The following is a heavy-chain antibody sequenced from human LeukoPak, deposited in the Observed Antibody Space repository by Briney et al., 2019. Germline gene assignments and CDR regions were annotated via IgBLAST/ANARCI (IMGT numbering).Heavy chain of an antibody. J-gene: IGHJ6*03. CDR3: ARGVMELRFLEWLLVNYYYMDV. CDR1: GYTFTSYD. D-gene: IGHD3-3*01. Sequence: ASVKVSRKASGYTFTSYDINWVRQATGQGLEWMGWMNPNSGNTGYAQKFQGRVTMTRNTSISTAYMELSSLRSEDTAVYYCARGVMELRFLEWLLVNYYYMDVWGKGTTVTVSS. CDR2: MNPNSGNT. V-gene: IGHV1-8*01.